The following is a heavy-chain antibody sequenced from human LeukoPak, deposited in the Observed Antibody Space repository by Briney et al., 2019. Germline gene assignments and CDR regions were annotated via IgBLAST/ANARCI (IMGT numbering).Heavy chain of an antibody. J-gene: IGHJ4*02. V-gene: IGHV1-8*01. Sequence: GASVKVSCKASGYTFTSYEINWVRQATGQGLEWMGWMNPNSGNTGYAQKFQGRVTMTRNTSISTAYMELSSLRSEDTAVYYCARDYDSSGYEVDYWGQGTLVTVSS. CDR3: ARDYDSSGYEVDY. CDR2: MNPNSGNT. D-gene: IGHD3-22*01. CDR1: GYTFTSYE.